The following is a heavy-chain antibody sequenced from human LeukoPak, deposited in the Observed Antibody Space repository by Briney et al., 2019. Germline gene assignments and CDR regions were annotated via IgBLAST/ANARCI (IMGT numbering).Heavy chain of an antibody. CDR2: INQDASAR. V-gene: IGHV3-7*01. Sequence: PGGSLRLSCAASGFTLSSHWMPWVRQAPGKGLEWVANINQDASARYYVASVRGRFTISRDNARSSINLQMNSLRVEDTAVYYCARWDIRGTAHQLDYWGQGTLVTVSS. CDR1: GFTLSSHW. D-gene: IGHD5-12*01. CDR3: ARWDIRGTAHQLDY. J-gene: IGHJ4*02.